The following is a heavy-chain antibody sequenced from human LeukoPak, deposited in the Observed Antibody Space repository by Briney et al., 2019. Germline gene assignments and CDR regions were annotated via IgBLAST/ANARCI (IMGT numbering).Heavy chain of an antibody. CDR1: GYSFTSYW. Sequence: GESLKISCKGSGYSFTSYWIGWVRQMPGKGLEWKGIIYPGDSDTRYSPSFQGQVTISADKSISTAYLQWSSLKASDTAMYYCARRITIFGVVIDAFDIWGQGTMVTVSS. J-gene: IGHJ3*02. CDR2: IYPGDSDT. V-gene: IGHV5-51*01. D-gene: IGHD3-3*01. CDR3: ARRITIFGVVIDAFDI.